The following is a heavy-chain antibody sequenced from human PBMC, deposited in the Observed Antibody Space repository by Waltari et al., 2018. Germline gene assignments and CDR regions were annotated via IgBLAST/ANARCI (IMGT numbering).Heavy chain of an antibody. Sequence: EVQLVESGGGLVKPGGSLRLSCGAPGFSFSRYSMNWVRQAPGKGLEWVSSISSSTTYIHYADSVKGRFTISRDNAKNSLYLQMNSLRVEDTAVYYCVSGGWGFYFDYWGQGTVVTVSS. CDR1: GFSFSRYS. V-gene: IGHV3-21*01. D-gene: IGHD7-27*01. CDR2: ISSSTTYI. CDR3: VSGGWGFYFDY. J-gene: IGHJ4*02.